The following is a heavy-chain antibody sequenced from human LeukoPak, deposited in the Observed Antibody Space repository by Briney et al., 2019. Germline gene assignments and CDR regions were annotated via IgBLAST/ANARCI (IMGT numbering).Heavy chain of an antibody. V-gene: IGHV3-13*01. CDR1: GFTFSSYD. D-gene: IGHD6-19*01. CDR3: ARGSSSGCMDV. Sequence: GGSLRLSCAASGFTFSSYDMHWVRQATGKGLEWVSAIGTAGDTYYPGSVKARFTISRENAKNSLYLQMNSLRAGDTAVYYCARGSSSGCMDVWGQGTTVTVSS. CDR2: IGTAGDT. J-gene: IGHJ6*02.